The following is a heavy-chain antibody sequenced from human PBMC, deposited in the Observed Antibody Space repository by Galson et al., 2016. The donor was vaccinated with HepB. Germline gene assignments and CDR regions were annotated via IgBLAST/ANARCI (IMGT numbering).Heavy chain of an antibody. D-gene: IGHD3-16*02. CDR3: AKDMGTYRPYYFDC. J-gene: IGHJ4*02. CDR2: ISGSGGST. V-gene: IGHV3-23*01. CDR1: GFTFSSYA. Sequence: SLRLSCAASGFTFSSYAMSWVRQAPGKGLEWVAAISGSGGSTYYADSVKGRFAISRDKSKNTLYPQMNSLRAEDTVTYYCAKDMGTYRPYYFDCWGQGTLVTVSS.